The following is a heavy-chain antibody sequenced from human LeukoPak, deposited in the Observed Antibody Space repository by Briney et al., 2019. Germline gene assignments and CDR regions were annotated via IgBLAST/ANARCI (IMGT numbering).Heavy chain of an antibody. J-gene: IGHJ3*01. CDR2: ITPIFGTA. V-gene: IGHV1-69*13. Sequence: SVKVSCKASGDTFNNYNVNWVRQAPGQGLEWMGGITPIFGTANYAQEFQGRVTITAAESTSTAYLELRSLTSEDTAVYFCATERWLQYWGQGTMVTVSS. CDR3: ATERWLQY. CDR1: GDTFNNYN. D-gene: IGHD5-24*01.